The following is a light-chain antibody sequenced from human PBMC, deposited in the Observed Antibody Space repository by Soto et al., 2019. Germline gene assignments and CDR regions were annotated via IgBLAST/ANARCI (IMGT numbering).Light chain of an antibody. CDR1: SSDVGAYDY. CDR2: DVT. Sequence: QSALTQPRSVSGSPGQSVTISCTGASSDVGAYDYVSWYQQHPGKAPKLMIYDVTKRPSGVPDRFSGSKSGNTASLTISGLQAEDEADYYCSAYAGRYTYVFGTGTKLTVL. V-gene: IGLV2-11*01. CDR3: SAYAGRYTYV. J-gene: IGLJ1*01.